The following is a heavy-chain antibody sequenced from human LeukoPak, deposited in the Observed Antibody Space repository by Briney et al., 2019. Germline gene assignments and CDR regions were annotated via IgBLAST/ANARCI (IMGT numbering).Heavy chain of an antibody. CDR3: ARDQTAYYDILPWFDP. V-gene: IGHV3-64*01. CDR1: GFTFSSYA. J-gene: IGHJ5*02. Sequence: GGSLRLSCAASGFTFSSYAMHWVRQAPGKGLEYVSAISSNGGSTYYANSVKGRFTISRDNSKNTLYLQMGSLRAEDMAVYYCARDQTAYYDILPWFDPWGQGTLVTVSS. D-gene: IGHD3-9*01. CDR2: ISSNGGST.